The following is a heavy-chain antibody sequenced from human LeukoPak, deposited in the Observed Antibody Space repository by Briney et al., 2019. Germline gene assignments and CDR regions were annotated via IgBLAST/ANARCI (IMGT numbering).Heavy chain of an antibody. CDR1: GFTFDDYA. V-gene: IGHV3-9*01. Sequence: AGGSLRLSCAASGFTFDDYAMHWVRQAPGKGLEWASGINWNGGNIGYADSVKGRFTISRDNAKNSLYLQMNSLRAEDTALYYCAKDIAAAGTSGGYMDVWGKGTTVTISS. J-gene: IGHJ6*03. CDR2: INWNGGNI. D-gene: IGHD6-13*01. CDR3: AKDIAAAGTSGGYMDV.